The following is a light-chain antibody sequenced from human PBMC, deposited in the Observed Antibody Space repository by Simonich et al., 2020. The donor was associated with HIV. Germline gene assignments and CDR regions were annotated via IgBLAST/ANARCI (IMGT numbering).Light chain of an antibody. CDR2: AAS. CDR3: QQANSFPFT. CDR1: QSISSY. Sequence: DIQMTQSPSSLSASVGDRVTTTCRASQSISSYLNWYQQKPGKAPKLLIYAASSLQRWVPSRFSGSGSGTDFTLTISSLQPEDFATYYCQQANSFPFTFGPGTKVDIK. J-gene: IGKJ3*01. V-gene: IGKV1-39*01.